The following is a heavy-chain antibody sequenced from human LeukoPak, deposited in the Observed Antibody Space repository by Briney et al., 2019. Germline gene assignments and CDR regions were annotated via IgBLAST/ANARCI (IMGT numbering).Heavy chain of an antibody. D-gene: IGHD6-13*01. Sequence: SETLSLTCAVSGYSISSAYYWGWIRQPPGKGLEWIGSIYHSGSTYYNPSLKSRVTISLDTSKNQFSLKLSSVTAADTAVYYCARGVAAGPAPGAYWGQGSLVTVSS. CDR2: IYHSGST. CDR3: ARGVAAGPAPGAY. V-gene: IGHV4-38-2*01. J-gene: IGHJ1*01. CDR1: GYSISSAYY.